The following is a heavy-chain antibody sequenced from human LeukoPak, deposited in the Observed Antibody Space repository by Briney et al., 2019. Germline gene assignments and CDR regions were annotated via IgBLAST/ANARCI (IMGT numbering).Heavy chain of an antibody. CDR1: GGSITSYY. D-gene: IGHD2-2*01. CDR2: IYYSGST. Sequence: SETLSLTCTVSGGSITSYYWSWIRQPPGKGLEWIGYIYYSGSTNYNPSLKSRVTISVDTSKNQFSLNLTSVTAADTAVYYCARGAAPVIFVPAAIGYYYYYMDVWGKGTTVTVSS. J-gene: IGHJ6*03. V-gene: IGHV4-59*01. CDR3: ARGAAPVIFVPAAIGYYYYYMDV.